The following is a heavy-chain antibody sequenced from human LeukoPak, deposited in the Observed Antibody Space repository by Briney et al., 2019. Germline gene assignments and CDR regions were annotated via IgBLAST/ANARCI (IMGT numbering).Heavy chain of an antibody. Sequence: GASVKVSCKASGYTFTDYYMHWVRQAPGQGLEWMGWINPNSGGTNYAQKFQGRVTMTRDTSISTAYMELSGLRSDDTAVYYCARDTRNYGSGSYSEDFDYWGQGTLVTVSS. CDR2: INPNSGGT. J-gene: IGHJ4*02. D-gene: IGHD3-10*01. CDR3: ARDTRNYGSGSYSEDFDY. CDR1: GYTFTDYY. V-gene: IGHV1-2*02.